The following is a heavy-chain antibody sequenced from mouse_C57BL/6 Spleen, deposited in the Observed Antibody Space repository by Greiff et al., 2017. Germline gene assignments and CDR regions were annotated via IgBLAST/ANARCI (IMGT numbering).Heavy chain of an antibody. V-gene: IGHV1-9*01. CDR3: ASPPPTHSHYYAMDD. CDR2: ILPGSGST. D-gene: IGHD2-12*01. CDR1: GYTYTGYW. J-gene: IGHJ4*01. Sequence: LVESGAEMMKPGASVKLSCKATGYTYTGYWIEWVKQRPGHGLEWIGEILPGSGSTNYNEMITGKATFTADTSSTSDYMQLSSLTTEDSAIYYSASPPPTHSHYYAMDDWGLGTSVTVSS.